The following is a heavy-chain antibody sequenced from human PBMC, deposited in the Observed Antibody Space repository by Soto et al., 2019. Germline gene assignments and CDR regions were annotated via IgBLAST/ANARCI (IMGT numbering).Heavy chain of an antibody. V-gene: IGHV4-59*01. CDR3: ERGQSDFWSGYYMDY. J-gene: IGHJ4*02. CDR2: IYYSGST. D-gene: IGHD3-3*01. CDR1: GGSISSYY. Sequence: SETLSLTCTVSGGSISSYYWSWIRQPPGKGLEWIGYIYYSGSTNYNPSLKSRVTISVDTSKNQFSLKLSSVTAADTAVYYCERGQSDFWSGYYMDYWGQGTLVNVSS.